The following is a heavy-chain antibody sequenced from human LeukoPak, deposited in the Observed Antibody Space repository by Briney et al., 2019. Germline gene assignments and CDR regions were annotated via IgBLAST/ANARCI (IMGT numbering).Heavy chain of an antibody. CDR3: ARVGYFDSSASRGIHAFDI. D-gene: IGHD3-22*01. J-gene: IGHJ3*02. V-gene: IGHV1-46*01. CDR2: INPSDGST. Sequence: GASVKVSCKASGYTFTNYYIHWVRQAPGQGLEWMGRINPSDGSTNNAQKFQGRVTMTRDTSTTTVYMELSSLRSEDTAVYYCARVGYFDSSASRGIHAFDIWGQGTMVTVSS. CDR1: GYTFTNYY.